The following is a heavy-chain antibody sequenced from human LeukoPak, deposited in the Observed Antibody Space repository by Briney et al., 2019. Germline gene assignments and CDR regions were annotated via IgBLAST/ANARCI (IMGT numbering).Heavy chain of an antibody. Sequence: GGSLILSCAASGFTFSSYAMSWVRQAPGKGLEWVSAISGSGGSTYYADSVKGRFTISRDNSKNTLYLQMNSLRAEATAVYYCAKVWGYYDSSGYAYDDWGQGTLVTVSS. CDR3: AKVWGYYDSSGYAYDD. D-gene: IGHD3-22*01. V-gene: IGHV3-23*01. J-gene: IGHJ4*02. CDR2: ISGSGGST. CDR1: GFTFSSYA.